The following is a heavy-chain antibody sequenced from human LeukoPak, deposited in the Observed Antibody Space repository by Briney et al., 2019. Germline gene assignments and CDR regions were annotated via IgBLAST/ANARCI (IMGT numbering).Heavy chain of an antibody. V-gene: IGHV4-39*07. D-gene: IGHD3-10*01. J-gene: IGHJ5*02. CDR3: ARSGVLLWFGDVENWFDP. CDR1: GGSISSSSYY. Sequence: SETLSLTCTVSGGSISSSSYYWSWIRQTPGERLQWIGVIKHSGSTDYNPSLKSRVTMSVDTSKNQFSLKLSSVTAADTAVCYCARSGVLLWFGDVENWFDPWGQGTLVTVSS. CDR2: IKHSGST.